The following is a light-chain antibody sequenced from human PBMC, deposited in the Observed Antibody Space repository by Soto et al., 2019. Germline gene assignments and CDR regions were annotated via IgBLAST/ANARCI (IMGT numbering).Light chain of an antibody. Sequence: QSVLTQPPSASGTPGQRVTISCSGSSSSIGTNTVNWYQQFPGTAPKLLIYGHNQRPSGVPDRFSASKSGTSASLAISGLQSEDEAIYYCAVWDDSLNGRVFGGGTKVTVL. J-gene: IGLJ2*01. CDR2: GHN. CDR1: SSSIGTNT. CDR3: AVWDDSLNGRV. V-gene: IGLV1-44*01.